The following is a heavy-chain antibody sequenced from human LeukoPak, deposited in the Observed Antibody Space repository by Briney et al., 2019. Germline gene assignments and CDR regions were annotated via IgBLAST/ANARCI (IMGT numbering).Heavy chain of an antibody. CDR2: ITSSSSSI. D-gene: IGHD7-27*01. V-gene: IGHV3-48*01. CDR1: GFSFSTYS. CDR3: GRTLNWGFDC. J-gene: IGHJ4*02. Sequence: GGSLRLSCAVSGFSFSTYSISWVRQAPGKGLEWVSYITSSSSSISYADSVKGRLTISRDNAKNLLYLQMDSLRAEDTAVYYSGRTLNWGFDCWGQGILVTVSS.